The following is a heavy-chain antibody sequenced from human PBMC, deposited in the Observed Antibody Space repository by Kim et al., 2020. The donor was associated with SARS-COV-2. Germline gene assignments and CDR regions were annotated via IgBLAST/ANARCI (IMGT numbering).Heavy chain of an antibody. CDR1: GGNFVHYE. CDR3: ARENAEGVVIYALQI. D-gene: IGHD2-21*01. V-gene: IGHV1-69*13. CDR2: IIPLSGTI. J-gene: IGHJ3*02. Sequence: SVKVSCKASGGNFVHYEFTWVRQAPGQGLEWMGGIIPLSGTINYAQKFQGRLTITADEPTRTVYMELSSLRSDDTAVYYCARENAEGVVIYALQIWGPGTMVIVSS.